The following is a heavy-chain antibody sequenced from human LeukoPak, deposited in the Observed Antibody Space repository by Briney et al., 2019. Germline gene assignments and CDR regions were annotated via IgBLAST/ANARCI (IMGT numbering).Heavy chain of an antibody. D-gene: IGHD3-3*01. CDR1: GFTFSSYG. CDR2: IWYDGGNK. V-gene: IGHV3-33*06. Sequence: GGSLRLSCAASGFTFSSYGMHWVRQAPGKGLEWVAVIWYDGGNKYYADSVKGRFTISRDNSKNTLYLQMNSLRAEDTAVYYCAKVPLPYYDFWSGHRAWFDPWGQGTLVTVSS. CDR3: AKVPLPYYDFWSGHRAWFDP. J-gene: IGHJ5*02.